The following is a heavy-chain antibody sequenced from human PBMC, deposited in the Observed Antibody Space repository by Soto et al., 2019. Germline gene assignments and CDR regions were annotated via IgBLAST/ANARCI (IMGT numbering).Heavy chain of an antibody. CDR2: ISSSSSYI. V-gene: IGHV3-21*01. D-gene: IGHD2-2*01. CDR3: ARDRCSSTKCLGWFDP. CDR1: GFTFSSYS. Sequence: PGGSLRLSCAASGFTFSSYSMNWVRQAPGKGLEWVSSISSSSSYIYYADSVKGRFTISRDNAKNSLYLQMNSLRAEDTAVYYCARDRCSSTKCLGWFDPWGQGTLVTVSS. J-gene: IGHJ5*02.